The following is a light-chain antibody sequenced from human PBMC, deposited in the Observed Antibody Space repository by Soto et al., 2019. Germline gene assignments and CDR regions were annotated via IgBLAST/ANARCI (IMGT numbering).Light chain of an antibody. J-gene: IGKJ2*01. V-gene: IGKV1-33*01. CDR1: QDLTNY. CDR3: QQYVNLPYT. CDR2: DTT. Sequence: DIQMTQSPPSLAASVGDTVTLTCQASQDLTNYLNWYQQKPGEAPKLLIYDTTTLEEGVPSRFSGRGSGTHFTFTIYGLQLEDAEIYSCQQYVNLPYTFGQGTKLEIK.